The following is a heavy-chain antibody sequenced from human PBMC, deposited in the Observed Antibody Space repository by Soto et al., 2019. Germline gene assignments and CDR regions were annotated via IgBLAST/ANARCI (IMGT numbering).Heavy chain of an antibody. CDR3: ARGPSEAARPSGWFDP. D-gene: IGHD6-6*01. J-gene: IGHJ5*02. V-gene: IGHV4-34*01. CDR2: INHSGST. Sequence: QVQLQQWGAGLLKPSETLSLTCAVYGGSFSGYYWRWIRQPPGKGLEWIGEINHSGSTNYNPSLKSRVTISVDTSKNQFSLKLSSVTAADTAVYYCARGPSEAARPSGWFDPWGQGTLVTVSS. CDR1: GGSFSGYY.